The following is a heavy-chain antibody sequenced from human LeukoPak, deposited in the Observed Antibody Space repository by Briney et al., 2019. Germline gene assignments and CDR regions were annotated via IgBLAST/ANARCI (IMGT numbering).Heavy chain of an antibody. CDR1: GGSFSGYY. CDR3: ARGLHIKTPFSIVGVTPDY. Sequence: SETLSLTCAVYGGSFSGYYWSWIRQPPGKGLEWIGEINHSGSTNYNPSLKSRVTISVDTSKNQFSLKLSSVTAADTAVYYCARGLHIKTPFSIVGVTPDYWGQGTLVTVSS. V-gene: IGHV4-34*01. D-gene: IGHD1-26*01. J-gene: IGHJ4*02. CDR2: INHSGST.